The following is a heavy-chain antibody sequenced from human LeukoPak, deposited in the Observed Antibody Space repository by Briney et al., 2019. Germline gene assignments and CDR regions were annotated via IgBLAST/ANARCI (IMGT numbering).Heavy chain of an antibody. Sequence: PGGSLRLSCAASGFTFSSYAMSWVRQAPGKGLEWVSAISGSGGSTYYADSVQGRFTISRDNSKNTLYLQMNSLRAEDTDLYYCSKAGGSGSYGLQYYYYMDVWGKGTAVTVSS. CDR1: GFTFSSYA. CDR2: ISGSGGST. D-gene: IGHD3-10*01. V-gene: IGHV3-23*01. J-gene: IGHJ6*03. CDR3: SKAGGSGSYGLQYYYYMDV.